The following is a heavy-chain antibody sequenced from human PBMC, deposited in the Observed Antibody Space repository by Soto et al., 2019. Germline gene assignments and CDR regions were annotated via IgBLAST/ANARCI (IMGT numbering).Heavy chain of an antibody. CDR3: ARTMNDYSSSPFDY. CDR1: GFSLSNTRLG. Sequence: QVTLKESGPVLVKPTETLTLTCTVSGFSLSNTRLGVSWIRQPPGKALEWLAHIFSNDEKSYSTSLKSRLTLSKDTSKSQVVLTMTNMDPVDTATYYCARTMNDYSSSPFDYWGQGTLVTVSS. CDR2: IFSNDEK. D-gene: IGHD6-6*01. V-gene: IGHV2-26*01. J-gene: IGHJ4*02.